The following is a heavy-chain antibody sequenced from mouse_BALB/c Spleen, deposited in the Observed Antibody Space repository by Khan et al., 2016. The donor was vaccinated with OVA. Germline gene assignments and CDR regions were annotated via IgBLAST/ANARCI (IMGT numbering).Heavy chain of an antibody. V-gene: IGHV3-2*02. J-gene: IGHJ2*01. CDR1: DYSITSDYA. CDR3: ARWGNSYFDY. Sequence: VQLKESGPGLVKPSQSLSLTCTVTDYSITSDYAWNWIRQFPGNKLEWMGYISYSGSTSYNPSLKSRISITRDTSKNQFFLQLNSVTTEDTATYYCARWGNSYFDYWGQGTTLTVSS. CDR2: ISYSGST.